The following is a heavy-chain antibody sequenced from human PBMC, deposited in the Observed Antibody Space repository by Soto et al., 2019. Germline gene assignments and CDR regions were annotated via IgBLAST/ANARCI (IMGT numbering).Heavy chain of an antibody. CDR3: ARDTGLAPTVWGY. V-gene: IGHV4-31*03. D-gene: IGHD7-27*01. CDR1: DDSIRGGGHY. CDR2: VYHSGST. J-gene: IGHJ4*03. Sequence: QVQLQESGPGLVKPSQTLSLTCSVSDDSIRGGGHYWNWIRQFPGKGLEWIGYVYHSGSTHYNPSLRGRLTISIDTSKNQFSLRLISVTAADTALYYCARDTGLAPTVWGYWGHGTQVTVSS.